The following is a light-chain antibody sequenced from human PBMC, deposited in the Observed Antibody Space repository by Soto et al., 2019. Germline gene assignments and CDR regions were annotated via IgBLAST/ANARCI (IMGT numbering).Light chain of an antibody. CDR2: SAS. J-gene: IGKJ1*01. CDR1: QNLSHNR. V-gene: IGKV3-20*01. Sequence: EIVLTQSPGTLSLSPGQRATLSCRASQNLSHNRLAWYQQKPGQAPRLLIYSASSRTGGTPDRFIGSGTGTYFTLTISGLEPEDFAVYYCHQHDSSPGTFGQGTKVEIK. CDR3: HQHDSSPGT.